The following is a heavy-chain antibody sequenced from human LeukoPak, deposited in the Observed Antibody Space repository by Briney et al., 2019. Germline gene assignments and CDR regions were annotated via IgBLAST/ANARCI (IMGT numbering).Heavy chain of an antibody. J-gene: IGHJ2*01. V-gene: IGHV3-64D*09. D-gene: IGHD3-10*01. CDR3: VKLAAPGAIWYFDL. CDR2: ISSNGGST. Sequence: PGGSLRLSCSASGFTFSTYAMHCVRQAPGKGLKDVSAISSNGGSTYYADSVKGRFTISRDNSKNTLYLQMSSLRTEDSAIYYCVKLAAPGAIWYFDLWGRGTLVTVSS. CDR1: GFTFSTYA.